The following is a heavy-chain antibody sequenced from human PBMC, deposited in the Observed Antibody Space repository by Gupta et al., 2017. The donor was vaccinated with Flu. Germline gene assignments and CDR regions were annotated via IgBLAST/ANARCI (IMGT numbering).Heavy chain of an antibody. V-gene: IGHV3-21*01. CDR2: ISSSSGYI. Sequence: EVQLVASGGGLVKPGGSLRLSCAASGFTFSTYSMNWVRQAPGKGLEWVSSISSSSGYINYAYSVKGRFTISRDNAKNSLFLQMNSLRAEDTAVYYCARLFYDSRGYYLFDYWGQGTLVTVSS. D-gene: IGHD3-22*01. CDR3: ARLFYDSRGYYLFDY. J-gene: IGHJ4*02. CDR1: GFTFSTYS.